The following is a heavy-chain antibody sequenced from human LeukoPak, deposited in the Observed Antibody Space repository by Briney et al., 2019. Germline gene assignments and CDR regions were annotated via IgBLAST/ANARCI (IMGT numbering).Heavy chain of an antibody. D-gene: IGHD2-2*01. CDR3: ARPYCSSTSCLNWFDP. CDR1: GYTFTDYY. CDR2: INPNSGGT. J-gene: IGHJ5*02. Sequence: ASVKVSCKASGYTFTDYYMHWVRQAPGQGLEWMGWINPNSGGTNYAQKFQGRVTMTRDTSISTAYMELSRLRSDDTAVYYCARPYCSSTSCLNWFDPWGQGTLVTVSS. V-gene: IGHV1-2*02.